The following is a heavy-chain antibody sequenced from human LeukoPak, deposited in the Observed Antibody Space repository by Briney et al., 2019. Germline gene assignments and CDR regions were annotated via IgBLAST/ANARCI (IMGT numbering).Heavy chain of an antibody. CDR3: ARVVVVAATEWFDP. CDR1: GGSISSSNW. CDR2: IYHSGST. Sequence: SETLSLTCAVSGGSISSSNWWSWVRQPPGKGLEWIGEIYHSGSTYYNPSLKSRVAISVDRSKNQFSLKLSSVTAADTAVYYCARVVVVAATEWFDPWGQGTLVTVSS. J-gene: IGHJ5*02. V-gene: IGHV4-4*02. D-gene: IGHD2-15*01.